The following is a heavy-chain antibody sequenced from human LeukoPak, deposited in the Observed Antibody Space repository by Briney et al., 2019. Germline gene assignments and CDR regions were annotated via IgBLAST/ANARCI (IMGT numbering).Heavy chain of an antibody. CDR3: ARVAAAGIGAGDYYYYMDV. Sequence: GASVKVSCKASGYTFTSYDINWVRQATGQGLEWMGWMNPNSGNTGYAQKFQGRVTMTRNTSISTAYMELSSLRSEDTAVYYCARVAAAGIGAGDYYYYMDVWGKGTTVTVSS. CDR2: MNPNSGNT. CDR1: GYTFTSYD. V-gene: IGHV1-8*01. J-gene: IGHJ6*03. D-gene: IGHD6-13*01.